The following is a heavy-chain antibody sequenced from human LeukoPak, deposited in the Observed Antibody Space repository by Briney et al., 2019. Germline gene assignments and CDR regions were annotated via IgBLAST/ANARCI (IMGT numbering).Heavy chain of an antibody. J-gene: IGHJ4*02. D-gene: IGHD2-2*02. CDR2: ISGSGGST. CDR3: AKYRAGVVVPAAIYY. V-gene: IGHV3-23*01. Sequence: PGGSLRLSCAASGFTFSSYAMSWVRQAPGKGLEWVPAISGSGGSTYYADSVKGRFTISRDNSKNTLYLQMNSLRAEDTAVYYCAKYRAGVVVPAAIYYWGQGTLVTVSS. CDR1: GFTFSSYA.